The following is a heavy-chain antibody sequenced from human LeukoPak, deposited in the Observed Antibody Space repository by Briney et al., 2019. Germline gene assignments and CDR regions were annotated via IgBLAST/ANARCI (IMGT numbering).Heavy chain of an antibody. V-gene: IGHV1-46*01. CDR1: GYPFTTYY. J-gene: IGHJ4*02. Sequence: ASVKVSCKATGYPFTTYYLHWVRQAPGQGLEWMGYINPSGGSTSYAQNFQGRVTMTRDTSTNSVYMELSNLRSEDAAVYYCARNVGSGLDYWGQGTLLTVSS. D-gene: IGHD1-26*01. CDR2: INPSGGST. CDR3: ARNVGSGLDY.